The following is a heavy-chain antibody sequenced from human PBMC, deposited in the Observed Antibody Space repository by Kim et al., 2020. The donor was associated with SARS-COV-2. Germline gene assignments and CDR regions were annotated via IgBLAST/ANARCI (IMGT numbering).Heavy chain of an antibody. Sequence: GGSLRLSCAASGFTFSTYRMYWVRQAPGKGLVCVSRINTDGSSTTYADSVKGRFTISRDNAKNTLYLQMNRLRGEDTAVYYCARGDISYGMDVWGQGTTVSVSS. J-gene: IGHJ6*02. CDR1: GFTFSTYR. D-gene: IGHD2-15*01. V-gene: IGHV3-74*01. CDR2: INTDGSST. CDR3: ARGDISYGMDV.